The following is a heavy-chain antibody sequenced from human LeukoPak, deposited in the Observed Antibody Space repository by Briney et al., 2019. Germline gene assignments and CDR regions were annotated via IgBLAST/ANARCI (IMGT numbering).Heavy chain of an antibody. D-gene: IGHD1-26*01. J-gene: IGHJ4*02. V-gene: IGHV4-31*03. CDR1: GGSISSGGYC. CDR3: AREGAVGATHTHYYFDY. CDR2: IYYSGST. Sequence: PSETLSLTCTVSGGSISSGGYCWSWIRQHPGKGLEWIGYIYYSGSTYYNPSLKSRVTISVDTSKNQFSLKLSSVTAADTAVYYCAREGAVGATHTHYYFDYWGQGTLVTVSS.